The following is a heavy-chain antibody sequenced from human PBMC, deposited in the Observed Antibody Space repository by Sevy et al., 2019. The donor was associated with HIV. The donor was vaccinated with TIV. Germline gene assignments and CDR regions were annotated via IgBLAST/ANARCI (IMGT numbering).Heavy chain of an antibody. CDR1: GWSFSGVY. V-gene: IGHV4-34*01. CDR3: ARSQWEKNY. CDR2: ISHTGNT. J-gene: IGHJ4*02. D-gene: IGHD1-26*01. Sequence: SETLSLTCAVFGWSFSGVYWSWLRQPPGKGLEWIGEISHTGNTNYNPSLKSRVTISVDTSKNQFSLNLTSVTAADTAAYYCARSQWEKNYWGQGTPVNVSS.